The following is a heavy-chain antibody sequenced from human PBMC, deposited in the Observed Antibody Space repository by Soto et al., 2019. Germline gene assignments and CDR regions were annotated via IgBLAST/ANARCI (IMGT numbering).Heavy chain of an antibody. V-gene: IGHV3-23*01. CDR2: ISGSGGSA. CDR3: AKDPISYYYDSSGYSDY. J-gene: IGHJ4*02. Sequence: VGSLRLSCAASGFTFSSYAMSWVRQAPGKGLEWVSVISGSGGSAHYADSVKGRFTISRDNSKNTLYLQMNSLRAEDTAVYYCAKDPISYYYDSSGYSDYWGQGTLVTVSS. CDR1: GFTFSSYA. D-gene: IGHD3-22*01.